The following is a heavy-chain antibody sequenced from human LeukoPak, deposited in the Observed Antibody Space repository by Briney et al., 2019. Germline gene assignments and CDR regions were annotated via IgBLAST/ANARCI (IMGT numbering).Heavy chain of an antibody. J-gene: IGHJ4*02. V-gene: IGHV4-59*11. CDR1: GASISPHY. D-gene: IGHD4-17*01. Sequence: KPSETLSLTCTVSGASISPHYWTWIWQAPGRGLEWIGYVYYNGLTSYNASLRSRLILSVDTARNQVSLKLTSVTAADTAVYYCTRERSTVTFDYWGQGTLVTVSS. CDR3: TRERSTVTFDY. CDR2: VYYNGLT.